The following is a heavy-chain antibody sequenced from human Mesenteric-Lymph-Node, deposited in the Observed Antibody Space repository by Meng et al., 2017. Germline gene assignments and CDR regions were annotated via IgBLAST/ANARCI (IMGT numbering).Heavy chain of an antibody. J-gene: IGHJ4*02. V-gene: IGHV4-39*07. Sequence: SETLSLTCTVSGGSISSSSYYWGWIRQPPGKGLEWIGSIYYSGSTNYNPSLKSRVTMSLDKPKNQFSLKLSSVTAADTAVYYCARDSSGWQEEDYWGPGTLVTVSS. D-gene: IGHD6-19*01. CDR2: IYYSGST. CDR1: GGSISSSSYY. CDR3: ARDSSGWQEEDY.